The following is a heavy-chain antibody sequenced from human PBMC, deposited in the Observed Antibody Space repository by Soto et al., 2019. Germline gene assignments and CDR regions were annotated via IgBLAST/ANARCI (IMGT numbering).Heavy chain of an antibody. CDR3: AKKGGGDYILGY. V-gene: IGHV2-5*02. J-gene: IGHJ4*02. CDR2: IYWDDSK. CDR1: GFSLSTNGVG. D-gene: IGHD4-17*01. Sequence: QITLKESGPTLAKPTQTLTLTCTFSGFSLSTNGVGVGWIRQPPGKALEWLALIYWDDSKHYSPSLNSRLTITKDTSRNLVVLTMTDMDPVDTATYYCAKKGGGDYILGYWGQGTLVTVSS.